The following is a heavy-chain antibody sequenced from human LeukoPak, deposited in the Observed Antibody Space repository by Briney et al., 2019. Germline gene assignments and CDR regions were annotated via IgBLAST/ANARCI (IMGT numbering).Heavy chain of an antibody. CDR1: GGSISSYY. CDR2: IYYSGST. D-gene: IGHD5-18*01. Sequence: SSETLSLTCTVSGGSISSYYWSWIRQPPGKGLEWIGYIYYSGSTNYNPSLKSRVTISVDTSKNQFSLKLSSVTAADTAVYYCAREFVDTAMGASYSYYYYGMDVWGQGTTVTASS. J-gene: IGHJ6*02. V-gene: IGHV4-59*01. CDR3: AREFVDTAMGASYSYYYYGMDV.